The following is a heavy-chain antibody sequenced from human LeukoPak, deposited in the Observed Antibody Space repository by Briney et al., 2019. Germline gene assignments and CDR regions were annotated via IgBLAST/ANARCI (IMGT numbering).Heavy chain of an antibody. CDR3: ARDQGLYSSSGVAFDI. V-gene: IGHV4-39*07. J-gene: IGHJ3*02. Sequence: SETLSLTCTVSGGSISRSSYYWGWIRQPPGKGLEWIGSIYYSGSTYYNPSLKSRVTISVDTSKNQFSLKLSSVTAADTAVYYCARDQGLYSSSGVAFDIWGQGTMVTVS. CDR1: GGSISRSSYY. D-gene: IGHD6-6*01. CDR2: IYYSGST.